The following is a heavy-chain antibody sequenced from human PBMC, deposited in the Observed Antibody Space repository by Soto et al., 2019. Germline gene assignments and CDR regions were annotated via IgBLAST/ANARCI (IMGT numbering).Heavy chain of an antibody. J-gene: IGHJ6*01. V-gene: IGHV3-53*01. CDR1: GLTVSSNY. CDR2: IYTGGST. Sequence: PXGSLRLSCASSGLTVSSNYMSWVRHSPGMGLEWVSVIYTGGSTYYADSVKGRFTISRDNSKNTLYLQMNSLRDADTAVYYCARDERTGWRNYGMEVWGQGTTVNVSS. D-gene: IGHD2-8*02. CDR3: ARDERTGWRNYGMEV.